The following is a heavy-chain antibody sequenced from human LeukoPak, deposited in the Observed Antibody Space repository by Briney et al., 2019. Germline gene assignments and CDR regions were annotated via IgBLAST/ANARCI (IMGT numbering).Heavy chain of an antibody. D-gene: IGHD6-13*01. J-gene: IGHJ4*02. CDR3: ARDSDSSHEY. CDR2: INHNSGRK. V-gene: IGHV1-2*02. CDR1: RYTFTGSY. Sequence: SVNVSCKASRYTFTGSYMHWLRQAPGQELEWMGWINHNSGRKNYAQKFQGRVTMTRDTSISTAYMEMSRLRSDDTAVYYGARDSDSSHEYWGQGTLVTVSS.